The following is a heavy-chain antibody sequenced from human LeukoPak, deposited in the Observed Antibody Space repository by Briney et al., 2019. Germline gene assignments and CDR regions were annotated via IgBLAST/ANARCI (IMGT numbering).Heavy chain of an antibody. V-gene: IGHV3-23*01. CDR2: ISARGDTT. J-gene: IGHJ3*02. Sequence: GGSLRLSCAASGFTFGNYGMTWVRQAPGKGLEWVSGISARGDTTYYADSVEGRFTVSRDNSKSTLYLQMNSLRAEDTAVYYCARTSVAAHAFDIWGQGTMVTVSS. CDR1: GFTFGNYG. D-gene: IGHD6-6*01. CDR3: ARTSVAAHAFDI.